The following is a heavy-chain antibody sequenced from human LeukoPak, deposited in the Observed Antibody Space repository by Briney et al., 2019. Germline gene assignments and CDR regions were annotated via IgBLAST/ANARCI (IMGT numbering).Heavy chain of an antibody. CDR3: AANGGPFDF. J-gene: IGHJ4*02. Sequence: GGSLRLSCAASGFTFRNYWMSCVRQAPGKGLEFVANIKQEGSEKYYVDSVKGRFTISRDNAKNSLYLQMNGLRAEDTAVYYCAANGGPFDFWGQGTLVTVSA. CDR1: GFTFRNYW. D-gene: IGHD4-23*01. CDR2: IKQEGSEK. V-gene: IGHV3-7*05.